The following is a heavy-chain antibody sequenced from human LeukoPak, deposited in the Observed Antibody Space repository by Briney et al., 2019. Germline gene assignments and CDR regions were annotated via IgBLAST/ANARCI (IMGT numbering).Heavy chain of an antibody. CDR3: ATDLERFLKWLFPDT. D-gene: IGHD3-3*01. Sequence: PVKVSCKASGGTFSKFGFTWVRRAPGQVLVWMGRIMPLIGTTNYAQKFKGRIKITADKSTSTAYMELSSLISEDTAVYYCATDLERFLKWLFPDTWGQGTLVTVSS. CDR1: GGTFSKFG. V-gene: IGHV1-69*04. CDR2: IMPLIGTT. J-gene: IGHJ5*02.